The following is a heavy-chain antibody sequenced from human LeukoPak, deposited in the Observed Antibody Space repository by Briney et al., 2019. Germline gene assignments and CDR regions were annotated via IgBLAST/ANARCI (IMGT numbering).Heavy chain of an antibody. V-gene: IGHV3-21*01. CDR3: ARDKDYYDSPFHI. J-gene: IGHJ3*02. CDR2: ISSSSSYI. Sequence: GGYLRLSCAASGFTFRSYEMNWVRQAPGKGLEWVSSISSSSSYIYYADSVKGRFTISRDNAKNSLYLQMNSLRAEDTAVYYCARDKDYYDSPFHIWGQGTMVTVSS. D-gene: IGHD3-22*01. CDR1: GFTFRSYE.